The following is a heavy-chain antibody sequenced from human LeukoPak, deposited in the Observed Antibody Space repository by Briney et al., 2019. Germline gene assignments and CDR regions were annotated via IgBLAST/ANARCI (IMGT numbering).Heavy chain of an antibody. J-gene: IGHJ5*02. CDR1: GGSISSYY. D-gene: IGHD6-13*01. CDR2: IHDSGST. CDR3: ARVIAAAGNNWFDP. V-gene: IGHV4-59*12. Sequence: SETLSLTCTVSGGSISSYYWSWIRQTPGKGLEWIAYIHDSGSTYNNPSLKSRLSISIDTSKNQFSLKLNSVSAADTAVYYCARVIAAAGNNWFDPWGQGTLVTVSS.